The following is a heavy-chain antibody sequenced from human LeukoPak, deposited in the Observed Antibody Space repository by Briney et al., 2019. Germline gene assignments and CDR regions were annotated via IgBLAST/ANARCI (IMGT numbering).Heavy chain of an antibody. J-gene: IGHJ6*02. CDR1: GGTFSSYA. V-gene: IGHV1-69*04. D-gene: IGHD2-2*01. CDR2: IIPILGIA. CDR3: ARGYCSSTSCYHYYYYGMDV. Sequence: ASVKVSCKASGGTFSSYAISWVRQAPGQGLEWMGRIIPILGIANYAQKFQGRVTITADKSTSTAYMELSSLRSEDTAAYYCARGYCSSTSCYHYYYYGMDVWGQGTTVTVSS.